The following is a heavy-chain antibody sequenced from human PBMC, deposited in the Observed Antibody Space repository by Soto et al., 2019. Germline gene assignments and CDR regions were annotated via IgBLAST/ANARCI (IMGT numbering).Heavy chain of an antibody. D-gene: IGHD6-13*01. V-gene: IGHV1-2*04. CDR3: ARSFSSSSGMAV. CDR1: GYTFTGYY. J-gene: IGHJ6*02. CDR2: INPNSGGT. Sequence: QVQLVQSGAEVKKPGASVKVSCKASGYTFTGYYMHWVRQAPGQGLEWMGWINPNSGGTNYAQKFQGWVTMTRDTSISTSYMELSRMRSDDTAVYYCARSFSSSSGMAVWGQGTTVTVSS.